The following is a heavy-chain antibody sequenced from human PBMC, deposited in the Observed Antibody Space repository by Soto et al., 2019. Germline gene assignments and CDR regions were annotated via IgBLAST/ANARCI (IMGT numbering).Heavy chain of an antibody. CDR3: ARSYISSSYWFDP. CDR2: INPSRGTT. CDR1: GYTFITYF. V-gene: IGHV1-46*03. J-gene: IGHJ5*02. D-gene: IGHD6-6*01. Sequence: SVKVSCKASGYTFITYFMHWVRQAPGQGLEWMGVINPSRGTTTYAQKFQDRVTMTRDTSASTVYMELSSLRSEDTAMYYCARSYISSSYWFDPWGQGTLVTVSS.